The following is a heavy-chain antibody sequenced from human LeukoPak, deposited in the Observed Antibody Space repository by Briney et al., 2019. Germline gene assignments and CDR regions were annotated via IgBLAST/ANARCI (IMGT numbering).Heavy chain of an antibody. D-gene: IGHD3-22*01. CDR3: ARGEPHYYYDSSGYYYP. J-gene: IGHJ5*02. Sequence: SETLSLTCAVYGGSFSGYYWNWIRQPPGKGLEWIGEINHSGSTNYNPSLKSRVTISVDTSKNQFSLKLSSVTAADTAVYYCARGEPHYYYDSSGYYYPWGQGTLVTVSS. CDR2: INHSGST. CDR1: GGSFSGYY. V-gene: IGHV4-34*01.